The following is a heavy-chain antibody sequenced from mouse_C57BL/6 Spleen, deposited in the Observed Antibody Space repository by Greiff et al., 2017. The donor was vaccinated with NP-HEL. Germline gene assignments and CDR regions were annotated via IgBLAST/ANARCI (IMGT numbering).Heavy chain of an antibody. CDR2: INPSSGYT. D-gene: IGHD2-3*01. CDR3: ARGIDGPVH. J-gene: IGHJ2*01. CDR1: GYTFTSYT. V-gene: IGHV1-4*01. Sequence: QVQLKESGAELARPGASVKMSCKASGYTFTSYTMHWVKQRPGQGLEWIGYINPSSGYTKYNQKFKDKATLTADKSSSTAYMQLSSLTSEDSAVYYCARGIDGPVHWGQGTTLTVSS.